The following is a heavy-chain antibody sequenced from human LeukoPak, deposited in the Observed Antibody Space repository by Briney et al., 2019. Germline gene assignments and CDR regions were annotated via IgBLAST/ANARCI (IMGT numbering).Heavy chain of an antibody. Sequence: GASVKVSCKASGYTFSIYGISWVRQAPGQGLELMGWISAYNGNTNYRQKLQGRVTMTTDTSTSTAYMDLRSLRSDDTAIYYCARGSPDGSGTYYNDSPDYWGQGTLVTVSS. D-gene: IGHD3-10*01. CDR1: GYTFSIYG. CDR3: ARGSPDGSGTYYNDSPDY. J-gene: IGHJ4*02. V-gene: IGHV1-18*01. CDR2: ISAYNGNT.